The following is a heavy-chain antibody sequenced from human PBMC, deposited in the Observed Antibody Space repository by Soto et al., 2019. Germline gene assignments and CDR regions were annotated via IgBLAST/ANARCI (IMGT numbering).Heavy chain of an antibody. J-gene: IGHJ4*02. CDR1: GFMFSSAW. CDR3: VKGWNNF. V-gene: IGHV3-15*01. Sequence: VQMVQSGGDLVKPGGSLRLSCVTSGFMFSSAWMNWVRQAPGKGLEWVARIKSKGDGGARDYAAPVKGRFTISRDDSKNTVHLQMNSLSAEDTAVYSCVKGWNNFWSQGTLVNVSS. CDR2: IKSKGDGGAR. D-gene: IGHD1-1*01.